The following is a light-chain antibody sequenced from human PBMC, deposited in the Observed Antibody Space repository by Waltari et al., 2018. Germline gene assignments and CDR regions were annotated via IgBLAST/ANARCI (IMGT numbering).Light chain of an antibody. CDR3: SSHAGTNHHFL. CDR2: EVT. J-gene: IGLJ1*01. CDR1: SSDVGAYNY. Sequence: QSALTQPPSASGSPGQSVTISCTGTSSDVGAYNYVSWYQQFPGKAPKLIISEVTKRPSGVPDRVSGSKSGNTASLTVSGLQPEDEADYYCSSHAGTNHHFLFGPGTKVIVL. V-gene: IGLV2-8*01.